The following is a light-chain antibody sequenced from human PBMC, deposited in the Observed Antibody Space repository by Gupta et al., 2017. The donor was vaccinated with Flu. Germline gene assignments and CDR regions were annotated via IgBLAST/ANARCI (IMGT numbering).Light chain of an antibody. CDR1: QSLLYSDGNTF. CDR2: RVS. V-gene: IGKV2-30*01. J-gene: IGKJ1*01. Sequence: VMTQSPLSLPVTLGQSASISCRSSQSLLYSDGNTFLNWFHQRPGQSQRRLIYRVSNRDSGVPDRFSGSGSATDLTLKISRVEAEDVGIYYCMQGKHWPLTFGQGTKVEIK. CDR3: MQGKHWPLT.